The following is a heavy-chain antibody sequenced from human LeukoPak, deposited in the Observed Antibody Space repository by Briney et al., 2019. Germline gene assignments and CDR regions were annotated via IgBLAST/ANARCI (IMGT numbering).Heavy chain of an antibody. CDR1: GVSITHY. Sequence: PSETLSLTCTVSGVSITHYWGWIRQPPGKGLEWIGSFYYSGNTYYNSSLESRVTISVDTSKNQFSLKLTSVTAADTAVYYCARLRPTFKGDYWGQGTLVTVSS. D-gene: IGHD3-3*02. CDR2: FYYSGNT. V-gene: IGHV4-39*01. CDR3: ARLRPTFKGDY. J-gene: IGHJ4*02.